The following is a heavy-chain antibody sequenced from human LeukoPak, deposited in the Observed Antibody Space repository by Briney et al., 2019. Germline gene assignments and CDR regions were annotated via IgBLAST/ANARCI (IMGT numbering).Heavy chain of an antibody. V-gene: IGHV3-74*01. CDR2: INSDGSST. CDR3: ARARYGGNYYFDY. J-gene: IGHJ4*02. D-gene: IGHD4-23*01. Sequence: GGSRRLSCAASGFTFSSYWMHWVRQAPGKGLVWVSRINSDGSSTSYADSVKGRFTISRDNAKNTLYLQMNSLRAEDTAVYYCARARYGGNYYFDYWGQGTLVTVSS. CDR1: GFTFSSYW.